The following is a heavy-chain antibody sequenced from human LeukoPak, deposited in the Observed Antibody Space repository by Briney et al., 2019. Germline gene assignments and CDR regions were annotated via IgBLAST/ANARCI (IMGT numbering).Heavy chain of an antibody. CDR2: IYYSGST. CDR3: ARTGWYYYYMDV. V-gene: IGHV4-39*01. D-gene: IGHD6-19*01. J-gene: IGHJ6*03. CDR1: GGSISNYY. Sequence: SETLSLTCTVSGGSISNYYWGWIRQPPGEGLEWIGSIYYSGSTYYNPSLKSRVTISVDTSKNQFSLKLSSVTAADTAVYYCARTGWYYYYMDVWGKGTTVTISS.